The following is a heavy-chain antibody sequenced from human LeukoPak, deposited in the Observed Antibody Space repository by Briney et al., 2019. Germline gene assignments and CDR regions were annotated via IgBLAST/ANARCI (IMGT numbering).Heavy chain of an antibody. CDR1: GFTFSTYG. V-gene: IGHV3-30*02. Sequence: GGSLRLSCAASGFTFSTYGMHGVRQAPGKGLEWGAVIWYGGSNTYYADSVKGRFPISRDNSKTTLSLHMTSLTPEATPVYYCPKDGDSKLHGYYFDYWGQGTLVTVSS. J-gene: IGHJ4*02. CDR3: PKDGDSKLHGYYFDY. CDR2: IWYGGSNT. D-gene: IGHD2-2*03.